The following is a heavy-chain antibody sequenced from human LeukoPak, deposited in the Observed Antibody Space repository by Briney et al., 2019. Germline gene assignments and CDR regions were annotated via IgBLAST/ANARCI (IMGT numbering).Heavy chain of an antibody. D-gene: IGHD2-2*01. CDR2: TYWDGRIT. CDR1: GFTFDDYT. CDR3: ANHLACGSTSCPPFDD. J-gene: IGHJ4*02. Sequence: GGSLRLSCAASGFTFDDYTMHWVRQAPGKGLEWVSLTYWDGRITYYADSVKGRFTVSRDNAKNSLYLQMNSLRAEDTAVYYCANHLACGSTSCPPFDDWGQGTLVTVSS. V-gene: IGHV3-43*01.